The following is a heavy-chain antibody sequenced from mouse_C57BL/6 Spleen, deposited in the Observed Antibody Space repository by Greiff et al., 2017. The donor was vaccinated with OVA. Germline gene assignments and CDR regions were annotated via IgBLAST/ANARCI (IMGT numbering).Heavy chain of an antibody. V-gene: IGHV1-15*01. CDR1: GYTFTDYE. Sequence: QVQLKESGAELVRPGASVTLSCKASGYTFTDYEMHWVKQTPVHGLEWIGAIDPETGGTAYNQKFKGKAILTADKSSSTAYMELRSLTSEDSAVYYCTRRGARDYWGQGTTLTVSS. CDR3: TRRGARDY. J-gene: IGHJ2*01. CDR2: IDPETGGT.